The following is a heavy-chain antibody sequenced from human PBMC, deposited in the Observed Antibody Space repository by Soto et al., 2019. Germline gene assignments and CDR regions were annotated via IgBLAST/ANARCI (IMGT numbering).Heavy chain of an antibody. D-gene: IGHD3-22*01. Sequence: GASVKVSCKASGYTFTSYGISWVRQAPGQGLEWMGWISAYNGNTNYAQKLQGRVTMTTDTSTSTAYMELRSPRSDDTAVYYCATNYYDSSGYYAEDAFDIWGQGTMVTVS. CDR2: ISAYNGNT. J-gene: IGHJ3*02. CDR3: ATNYYDSSGYYAEDAFDI. V-gene: IGHV1-18*04. CDR1: GYTFTSYG.